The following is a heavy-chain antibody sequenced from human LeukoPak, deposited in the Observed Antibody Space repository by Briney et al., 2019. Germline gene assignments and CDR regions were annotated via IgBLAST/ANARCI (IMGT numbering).Heavy chain of an antibody. Sequence: ASVKVSCKASGYTFTGYYMHWVRQAPGQGLEWMGWINPNSGGTNYAQKFQGRVTMTRDTSISTAYMELSRLRSDDTAVYYCARDLGYCSSTSCYINYYYYYMDVWGEGTTVTISS. J-gene: IGHJ6*03. CDR3: ARDLGYCSSTSCYINYYYYYMDV. CDR1: GYTFTGYY. CDR2: INPNSGGT. V-gene: IGHV1-2*02. D-gene: IGHD2-2*02.